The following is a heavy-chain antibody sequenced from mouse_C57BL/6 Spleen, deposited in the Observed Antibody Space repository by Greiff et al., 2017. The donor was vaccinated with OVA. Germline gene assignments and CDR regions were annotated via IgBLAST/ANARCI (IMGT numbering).Heavy chain of an antibody. CDR3: ARPEYDYDGWYFDV. D-gene: IGHD2-4*01. Sequence: DVKLVESGGGLVKPGGSLKLSCAASGFTFSDYGMHWVRQAPEKGLEWVAYISSGSSTIYYADTVKGRFTISRDNAKNTLFLQMTSLRSEDTAMYYCARPEYDYDGWYFDVWGTGTTVTVSS. V-gene: IGHV5-17*01. CDR1: GFTFSDYG. J-gene: IGHJ1*03. CDR2: ISSGSSTI.